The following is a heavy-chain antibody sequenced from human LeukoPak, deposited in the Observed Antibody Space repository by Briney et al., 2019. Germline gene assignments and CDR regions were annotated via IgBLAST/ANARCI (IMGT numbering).Heavy chain of an antibody. CDR2: INVGRGT. CDR3: ARHGGSSWTGDYFDY. V-gene: IGHV4-34*01. CDR1: GGSSSGFY. J-gene: IGHJ4*02. D-gene: IGHD6-13*01. Sequence: PSETLSLTCVVYGGSSSGFYWTWIRQTPGKGLEWIGKINVGRGTNYNPSLKSRVTMSLDTSKNQFSLKLSSVTAADTAVYYCARHGGSSWTGDYFDYWGQGTLVTVSS.